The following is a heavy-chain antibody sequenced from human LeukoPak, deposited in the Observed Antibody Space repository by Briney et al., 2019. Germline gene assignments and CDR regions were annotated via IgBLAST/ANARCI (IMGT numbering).Heavy chain of an antibody. J-gene: IGHJ4*02. CDR2: ISETSSFM. CDR3: ARRIDC. V-gene: IGHV3-48*01. Sequence: GRSLRLSCAASGFTLSSYSMNWVRQAPGKGLEWISYISETSSFMYYADSVTGRFTTSRDNAKNSLYLQMSSLRAEDTAVYYCARRIDCWGQGTLVTVSS. CDR1: GFTLSSYS.